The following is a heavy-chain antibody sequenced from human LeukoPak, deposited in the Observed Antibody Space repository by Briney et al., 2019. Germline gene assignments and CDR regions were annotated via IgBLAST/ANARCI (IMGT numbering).Heavy chain of an antibody. J-gene: IGHJ5*02. D-gene: IGHD5-24*01. Sequence: SETLSLTCAVFGGPFKGYYWIWLRQPPGKGLEWLGEINHSGSTNYNPSLKSRVTILVDTSKNQFSLDLCYVTASDRAIYVSAADTAVQYGYRHRTAGRANWFDPWGQGTLVTVSS. V-gene: IGHV4-34*01. CDR3: AADTAVQYGYRHRTAGRANWFDP. CDR1: GGPFKGYY. CDR2: INHSGST.